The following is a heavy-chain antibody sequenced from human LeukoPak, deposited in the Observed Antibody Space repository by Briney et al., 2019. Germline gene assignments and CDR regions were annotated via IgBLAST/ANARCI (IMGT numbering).Heavy chain of an antibody. Sequence: SETLSLPCTVSGGSISSYYWSWIRQPAGKGLEWIGRIYTSGSTNYNPSLKSRVTMSVDTSKNQFSLKLSSVTAADTAVYYCARSILVGATIYFDYWGQGTLVTVSS. J-gene: IGHJ4*02. CDR3: ARSILVGATIYFDY. CDR2: IYTSGST. V-gene: IGHV4-4*07. CDR1: GGSISSYY. D-gene: IGHD1-26*01.